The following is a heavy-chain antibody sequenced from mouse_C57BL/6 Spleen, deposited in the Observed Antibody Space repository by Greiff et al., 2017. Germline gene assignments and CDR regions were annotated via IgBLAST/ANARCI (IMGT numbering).Heavy chain of an antibody. CDR2: IYPSDSET. D-gene: IGHD1-1*01. CDR3: ARGNYGSSYRFAY. J-gene: IGHJ3*01. CDR1: GYTFTSYW. V-gene: IGHV1-61*01. Sequence: QVHVKQPGAELVRPGSSVKLSCKASGYTFTSYWMDWVKQRPGHGLEWIGNIYPSDSETHYNQKFKDKATLTVDKSSSTAYMQLSSLTSEDSAVYYCARGNYGSSYRFAYWGQGTLVTVSA.